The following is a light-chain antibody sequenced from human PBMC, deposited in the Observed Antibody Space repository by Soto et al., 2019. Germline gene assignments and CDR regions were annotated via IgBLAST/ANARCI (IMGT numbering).Light chain of an antibody. CDR1: NIGSKT. CDR2: DDG. J-gene: IGLJ1*01. CDR3: QVWDSSSDRYV. Sequence: YELTQPPSVSVAPGQTARITCGGNNIGSKTVNWYQQKPGQAPVLVVYDDGDRPSGIPERFSGSHSGNTATLTISRVEAGDEADYYCQVWDSSSDRYVFGTGTKVTVL. V-gene: IGLV3-21*02.